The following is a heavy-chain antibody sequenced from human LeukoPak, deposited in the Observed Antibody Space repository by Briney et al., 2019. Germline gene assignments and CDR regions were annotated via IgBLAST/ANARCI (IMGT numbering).Heavy chain of an antibody. J-gene: IGHJ4*02. CDR1: GFTFSSYW. CDR3: ARGDSYYYDSSGYYY. D-gene: IGHD3-22*01. CDR2: IWYDGSNK. Sequence: GGSLRLSCAASGFTFSSYWMHWVRQAPGKGLEWVAVIWYDGSNKYYADSVKGRFTISRDNSKNTLYLQMNSLRAEDTAVYYCARGDSYYYDSSGYYYWGQGTLVTVSS. V-gene: IGHV3-33*08.